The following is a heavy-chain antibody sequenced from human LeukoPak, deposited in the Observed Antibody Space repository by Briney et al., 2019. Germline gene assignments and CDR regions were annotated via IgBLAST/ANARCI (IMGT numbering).Heavy chain of an antibody. V-gene: IGHV3-74*01. CDR3: ATDDDDGDSSPEY. Sequence: GGFLRLSCAASGFTFSNYWMHWVRQAPGKGLVWVSRIDSDGSSTTYADSVKGRFTISRDNAKNTLYLQMNSLRAEDTAVYYCATDDDDGDSSPEYWGQGTLVTVSS. J-gene: IGHJ4*02. D-gene: IGHD4-17*01. CDR1: GFTFSNYW. CDR2: IDSDGSST.